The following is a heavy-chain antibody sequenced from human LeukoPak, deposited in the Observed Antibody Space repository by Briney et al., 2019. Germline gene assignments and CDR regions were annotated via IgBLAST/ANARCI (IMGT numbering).Heavy chain of an antibody. J-gene: IGHJ4*02. D-gene: IGHD2-21*02. CDR2: FDPEDGET. Sequence: GASVKVSCKVSGYTLTELSMHWVRQAPGKGLEWMGGFDPEDGETIYAQKFQGRVTMTEDTSTDTAYMELSSLRSEDTAVYYCATRLLAGDSSPPANWGQGTLVTVSS. CDR1: GYTLTELS. V-gene: IGHV1-24*01. CDR3: ATRLLAGDSSPPAN.